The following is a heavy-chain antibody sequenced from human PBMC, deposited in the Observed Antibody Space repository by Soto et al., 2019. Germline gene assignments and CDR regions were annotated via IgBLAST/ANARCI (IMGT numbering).Heavy chain of an antibody. CDR2: IIPIFGTA. Sequence: APVKVSCKAPGGTFSSYAISWVRRAPGQGLEWMGGIIPIFGTAKYAQKFQGRVTITADESTSTGYMELSSLRSEDTAVYYCARSQGGSSSLDIYYYYYYGMDVWGQGTTVTVSS. CDR1: GGTFSSYA. V-gene: IGHV1-69*13. D-gene: IGHD2-15*01. CDR3: ARSQGGSSSLDIYYYYYYGMDV. J-gene: IGHJ6*02.